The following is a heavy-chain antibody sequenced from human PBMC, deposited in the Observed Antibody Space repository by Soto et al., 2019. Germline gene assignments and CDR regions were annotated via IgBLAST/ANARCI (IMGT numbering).Heavy chain of an antibody. CDR1: GFTFSSYG. CDR2: ISYDGSNK. V-gene: IGHV3-30*18. J-gene: IGHJ6*02. D-gene: IGHD2-2*01. CDR3: AKDLGNVPAARSWRRWGYYYYGMDV. Sequence: QVQLVESGGGVVQPGRSLRLSCAASGFTFSSYGMHWVRQAPGKGLEWVAVISYDGSNKYYADSVKGRLTISRDNSKNTLYLQMNSLRAEDTAVYYCAKDLGNVPAARSWRRWGYYYYGMDVWGQGTTVTVSS.